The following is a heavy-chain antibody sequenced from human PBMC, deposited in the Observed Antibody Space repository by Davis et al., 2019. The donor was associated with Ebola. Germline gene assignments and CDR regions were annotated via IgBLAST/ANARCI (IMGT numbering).Heavy chain of an antibody. V-gene: IGHV4-39*01. CDR1: GASIRSNYY. J-gene: IGHJ4*02. D-gene: IGHD3-9*01. CDR3: GRHQEEDGSNPKPVDC. Sequence: PSETLSLTCSVSGASIRSNYYWAWIRQPPGKGLEWIGAIHYSGITYYNPSLKSRVTISVDSSEGQFSLRVSSVTAADTAVYYCGRHQEEDGSNPKPVDCRGQGTLVVVSS. CDR2: IHYSGIT.